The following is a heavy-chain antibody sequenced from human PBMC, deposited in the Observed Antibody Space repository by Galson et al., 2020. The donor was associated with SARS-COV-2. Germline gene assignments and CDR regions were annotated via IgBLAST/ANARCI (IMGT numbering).Heavy chain of an antibody. CDR3: ATGSPWGRDNWFDP. J-gene: IGHJ5*02. D-gene: IGHD7-27*01. V-gene: IGHV1-24*01. Sequence: ASVKVSCKVSGYTLTELSMHWVRQAPGKGLEWIGGFDPEDGETIYAQKFQGRVTMTEDTSTDTAYMELSSLRSEDTAVYYCATGSPWGRDNWFDPWGQGTLVTVSS. CDR2: FDPEDGET. CDR1: GYTLTELS.